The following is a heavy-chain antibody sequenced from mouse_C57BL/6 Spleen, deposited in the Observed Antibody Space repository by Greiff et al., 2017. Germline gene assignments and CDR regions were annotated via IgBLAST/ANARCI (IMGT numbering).Heavy chain of an antibody. J-gene: IGHJ2*01. CDR3: AREGVTTGENFDY. Sequence: EVQLQQSGPELVKPGASVKMSCKASGYTFTDYNMHWVKQSHGQSLEWIGYINPNNGGTSYNQKFKGKATLTVNKSSSTAYMELRSLTSEDAAVYYCAREGVTTGENFDYWGQGTTLTVSS. V-gene: IGHV1-22*01. CDR2: INPNNGGT. CDR1: GYTFTDYN. D-gene: IGHD2-3*01.